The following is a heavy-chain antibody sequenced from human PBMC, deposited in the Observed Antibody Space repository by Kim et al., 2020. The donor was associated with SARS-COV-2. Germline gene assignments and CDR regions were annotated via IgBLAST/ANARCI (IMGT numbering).Heavy chain of an antibody. Sequence: GGSLRLSCAASGFTFSNYAMSWVRQAPGRGLEWVSTISGGGITTYYADSVKGRFTISRENSKNTLSLQMNSLRAEDTAVYYCAKGTTSTTYSATDYWGQG. CDR3: AKGTTSTTYSATDY. D-gene: IGHD2-2*01. CDR2: ISGGGITT. J-gene: IGHJ4*02. V-gene: IGHV3-23*01. CDR1: GFTFSNYA.